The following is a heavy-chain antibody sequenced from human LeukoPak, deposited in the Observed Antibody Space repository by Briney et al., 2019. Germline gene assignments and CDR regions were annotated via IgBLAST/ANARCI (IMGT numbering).Heavy chain of an antibody. Sequence: SETLSLTCTVSGGSISSSSYYWGWIRQPPGKGLEWIGSIYYSGSTYYNPSLKSRVTISVDTSKNQFSLKLSSVTAADTAVYYCAREKWFGEWGGFDYWGQGTLVTVSS. J-gene: IGHJ4*02. CDR1: GGSISSSSYY. CDR3: AREKWFGEWGGFDY. V-gene: IGHV4-39*07. D-gene: IGHD3-10*01. CDR2: IYYSGST.